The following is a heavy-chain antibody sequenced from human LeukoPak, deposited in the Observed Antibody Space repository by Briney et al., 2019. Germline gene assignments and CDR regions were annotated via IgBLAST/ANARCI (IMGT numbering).Heavy chain of an antibody. Sequence: GESLKISCKGSGYSFTSYWIGWVRQMPGKGLEWMGIIYPADSDTRYSPSFQGQVTISADKSTNTAYLQWSSLKASDTAMYYCARLRPQDAFDIWGQETMVTVSS. CDR2: IYPADSDT. J-gene: IGHJ3*02. CDR1: GYSFTSYW. CDR3: ARLRPQDAFDI. V-gene: IGHV5-51*01.